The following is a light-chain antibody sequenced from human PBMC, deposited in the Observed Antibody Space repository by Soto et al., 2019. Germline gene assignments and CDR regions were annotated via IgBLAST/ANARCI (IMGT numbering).Light chain of an antibody. CDR3: QESVFTLGT. J-gene: IGKJ1*01. Sequence: DIQLTDSPSSRSASVGARVTLTCRASQGIRNDLGWHQQKPGKAPKRLIYAASSLQSGVPSRFSGSGSGTEFTLTINNLQREDFATYYCQESVFTLGTFGRGTKVDI. CDR1: QGIRND. CDR2: AAS. V-gene: IGKV1-17*02.